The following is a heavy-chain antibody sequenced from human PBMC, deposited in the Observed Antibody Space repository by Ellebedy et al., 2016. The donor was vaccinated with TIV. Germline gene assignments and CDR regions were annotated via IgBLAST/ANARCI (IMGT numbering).Heavy chain of an antibody. D-gene: IGHD4-23*01. CDR2: ISYDGSNK. J-gene: IGHJ1*01. V-gene: IGHV3-30-3*01. Sequence: PGGSLRLSCAASGFTFSSYAMHWVRQAPGKGLEWVAVISYDGSNKYYADSVKGRFTISRDNSKNTLYLQMNSLRAEDTAVYYCAREMTTVVTPSAGYFQHWGQGTLVTVSS. CDR3: AREMTTVVTPSAGYFQH. CDR1: GFTFSSYA.